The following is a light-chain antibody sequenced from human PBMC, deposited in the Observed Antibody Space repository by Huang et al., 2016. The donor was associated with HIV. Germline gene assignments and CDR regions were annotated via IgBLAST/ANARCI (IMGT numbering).Light chain of an antibody. CDR1: QSISSY. V-gene: IGKV1-39*01. CDR3: QQSYSTPHT. J-gene: IGKJ4*01. CDR2: AAS. Sequence: DIQMTQSPSSLSASVGDRVTITCRASQSISSYLNWYQQKPGKAPKLLIYAASSLQSGVPSRFSGSGSGTDFTLTVSNLQPEDFAAYYCQQSYSTPHTFGRGTKVEIK.